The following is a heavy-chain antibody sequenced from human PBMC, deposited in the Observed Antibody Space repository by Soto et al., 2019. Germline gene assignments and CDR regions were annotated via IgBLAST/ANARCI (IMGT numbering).Heavy chain of an antibody. D-gene: IGHD2-2*01. CDR3: AKDPSRSTTNRNFDY. CDR1: GFTFSSYA. CDR2: IGGGGGSA. V-gene: IGHV3-23*01. J-gene: IGHJ4*02. Sequence: EVQLLESGGGLVQPGGSLRLSCAASGFTFSSYAMSWVRQAPGKGLEWVSAIGGGGGSAYYADSVKGRFTISRDNSKNTLYLQMNRLRVEDTAVYYCAKDPSRSTTNRNFDYWGQGTLVTVSS.